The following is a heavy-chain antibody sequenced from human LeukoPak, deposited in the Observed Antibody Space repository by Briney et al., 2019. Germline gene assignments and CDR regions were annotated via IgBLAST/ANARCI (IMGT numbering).Heavy chain of an antibody. CDR2: IYPGDSDT. CDR1: GYSFTSYW. D-gene: IGHD1-26*01. CDR3: ARLGEEDAFDI. Sequence: PGGSLGLSCKGSGYSFTSYWIGWVRQMPGKGLEWMGIIYPGDSDTRYSPSFQGQVTVSADKSISTAYLQWSSLKASDTAMYYCARLGEEDAFDIWGQGTMVTVSS. V-gene: IGHV5-51*01. J-gene: IGHJ3*02.